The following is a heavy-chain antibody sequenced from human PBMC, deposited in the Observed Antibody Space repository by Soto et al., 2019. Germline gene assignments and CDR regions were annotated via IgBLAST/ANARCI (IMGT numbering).Heavy chain of an antibody. Sequence: PSETLSLTCTVSGGSISSGDYYWSWIRQPPGKGLEWIGNIYYSGSAYYNPSLKSRVTISTDTSKNQFSLKLTSVTATDTAVYFCVGGYPWVGFDYWGQGTLVTVSS. J-gene: IGHJ4*02. D-gene: IGHD3-22*01. CDR2: IYYSGSA. CDR1: GGSISSGDYY. V-gene: IGHV4-30-4*01. CDR3: VGGYPWVGFDY.